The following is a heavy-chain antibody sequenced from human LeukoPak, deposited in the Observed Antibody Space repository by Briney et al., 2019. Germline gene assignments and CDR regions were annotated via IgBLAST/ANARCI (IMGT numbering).Heavy chain of an antibody. J-gene: IGHJ3*02. CDR1: GYSFTSYW. CDR2: IYPGDPDT. CDR3: ASSVVPAAIGAFDI. V-gene: IGHV5-51*01. D-gene: IGHD2-2*02. Sequence: GESLKISCKGSGYSFTSYWIGWVRQMPGKGLEWMGIIYPGDPDTRYSPSFQGQVTISADKAISTAYLQWSSLKASDTAMYYCASSVVPAAIGAFDIWGQGTMVTVSS.